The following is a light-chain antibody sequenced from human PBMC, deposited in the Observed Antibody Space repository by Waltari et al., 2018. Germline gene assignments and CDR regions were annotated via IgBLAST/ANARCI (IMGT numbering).Light chain of an antibody. CDR1: SSDVGGYDY. V-gene: IGLV2-8*01. Sequence: QSALTQPPSASGSPGQSVTISCTGTSSDVGGYDYVSWYQQHPGKAPKLMIYEVNKRPSGVPDRFSGSNSGNTASLTVSGLQAEDEADYYCSSYAGSTLMFGGGTKLTVL. CDR3: SSYAGSTLM. CDR2: EVN. J-gene: IGLJ3*02.